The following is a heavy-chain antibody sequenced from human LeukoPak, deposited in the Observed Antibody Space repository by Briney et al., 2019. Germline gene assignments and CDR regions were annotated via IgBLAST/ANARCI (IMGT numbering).Heavy chain of an antibody. CDR1: GFTFSSYW. Sequence: GGSLRLSCAASGFTFSSYWMHWVRQAPGKGLVWFSRINSDGSSTSYADSVKGRFTISRDNAKNTLYLQMNSLRAEDTAVYYCARSIVGATSWVDGFDIWGQGTMVTVSS. D-gene: IGHD1-26*01. CDR3: ARSIVGATSWVDGFDI. V-gene: IGHV3-74*01. CDR2: INSDGSST. J-gene: IGHJ3*02.